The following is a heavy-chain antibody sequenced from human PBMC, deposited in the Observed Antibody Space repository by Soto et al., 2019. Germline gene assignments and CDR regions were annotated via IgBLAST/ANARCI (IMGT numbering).Heavy chain of an antibody. CDR3: AKTPYSIAAAAPWYQYGMDV. CDR2: ISGSGGST. V-gene: IGHV3-23*01. J-gene: IGHJ6*02. CDR1: GFTFSSYA. Sequence: GGSLRLSCAASGFTFSSYAMSWVRQAPGKGLEWVSAISGSGGSTYYADSVKGRFTISRDNSKNTLYLQMNSLRAEDTAVYYCAKTPYSIAAAAPWYQYGMDVLGQGTTVTGSS. D-gene: IGHD6-13*01.